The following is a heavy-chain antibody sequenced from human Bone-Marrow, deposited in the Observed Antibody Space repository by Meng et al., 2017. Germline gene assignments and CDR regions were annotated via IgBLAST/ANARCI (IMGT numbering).Heavy chain of an antibody. J-gene: IGHJ4*02. Sequence: QVPLGRSGDEGQKPGASVKVSCKASGYSFPDYWLHWVRRAPGQGLEWMGRIDPKSGDTHYAQRFQGRVTMTGDTSISTAYMELSGLRSDDTAMYYCARDEDISAAGKLFGDYWGQGTLVTVSS. CDR2: IDPKSGDT. CDR1: GYSFPDYW. D-gene: IGHD6-13*01. CDR3: ARDEDISAAGKLFGDY. V-gene: IGHV1-2*06.